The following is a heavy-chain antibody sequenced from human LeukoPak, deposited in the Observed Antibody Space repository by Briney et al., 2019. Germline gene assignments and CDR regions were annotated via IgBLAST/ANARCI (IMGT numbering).Heavy chain of an antibody. CDR3: AREGPLKKVFDY. CDR1: GGSISSSSYY. Sequence: PSETLSLTCTVSGGSISSSSYYWGWVRQAPGTGLEWVSSISSSSSYIYYADSVKGRFTISRDNAKNSLYLQMNSLRAEDTAVYYCAREGPLKKVFDYWGRGTLVTVSS. V-gene: IGHV3-21*01. CDR2: ISSSSSYI. J-gene: IGHJ4*02. D-gene: IGHD3-16*01.